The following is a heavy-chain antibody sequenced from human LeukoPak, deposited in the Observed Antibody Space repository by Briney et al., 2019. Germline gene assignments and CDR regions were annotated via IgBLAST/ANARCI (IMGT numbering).Heavy chain of an antibody. J-gene: IGHJ1*01. D-gene: IGHD3-22*01. Sequence: PSETLSLTCSVSGDSISRSDSYWDWIRQPPGKGLEWIGTLYYTGRTYYSPSLKSRLTMSVDTSNNQFSLNLRSATAADTAVYYCARRRYYDGSGYLEWGQGTLLSVSS. CDR2: LYYTGRT. V-gene: IGHV4-39*01. CDR3: ARRRYYDGSGYLE. CDR1: GDSISRSDSY.